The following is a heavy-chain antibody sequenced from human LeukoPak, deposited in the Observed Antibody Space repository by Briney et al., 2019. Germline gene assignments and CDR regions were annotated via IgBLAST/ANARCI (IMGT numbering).Heavy chain of an antibody. CDR2: ISDSGGS. CDR3: ARPSGDILTGYYGL. V-gene: IGHV4-61*01. D-gene: IGHD3-9*01. CDR1: GGSVSSGISY. Sequence: SETLSLTCSVSGGSVSSGISYWSWIRQPPGEGLEWIAYISDSGGSDYNPSLRGRVTISVDTSKNQFSLKLRSVTAADTAVYYCARPSGDILTGYYGLWGQGTLVTVSS. J-gene: IGHJ4*02.